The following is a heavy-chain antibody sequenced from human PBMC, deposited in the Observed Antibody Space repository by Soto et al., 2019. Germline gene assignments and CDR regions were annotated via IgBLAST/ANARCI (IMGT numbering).Heavy chain of an antibody. V-gene: IGHV3-23*01. CDR1: GFTFSSYA. J-gene: IGHJ5*02. CDR2: ISGSGGST. D-gene: IGHD6-6*01. Sequence: PGGSLRLSCAASGFTFSSYAMSWVRQAPGKGLEWVSAISGSGGSTYYADSVKDRFTISRDNSKNTLYLQMNSLRAEDTAVYYCAKDGSWQLVSPNWFDPWGQGTLVTVSS. CDR3: AKDGSWQLVSPNWFDP.